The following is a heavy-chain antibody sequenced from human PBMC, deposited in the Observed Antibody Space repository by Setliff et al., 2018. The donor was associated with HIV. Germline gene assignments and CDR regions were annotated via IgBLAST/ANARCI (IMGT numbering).Heavy chain of an antibody. Sequence: GASVKVSCKASGYTFTDYYMHWVQQAPGKGLEWMGRVDPEDGETIYAEKFQGRLTMTRDTSRSTVYMELSSLRSEDTAVYYCAAGYCGGDCYSRQSYFDYWGQGTLVTVSS. V-gene: IGHV1-69-2*01. CDR3: AAGYCGGDCYSRQSYFDY. CDR1: GYTFTDYY. D-gene: IGHD2-21*02. CDR2: VDPEDGET. J-gene: IGHJ4*02.